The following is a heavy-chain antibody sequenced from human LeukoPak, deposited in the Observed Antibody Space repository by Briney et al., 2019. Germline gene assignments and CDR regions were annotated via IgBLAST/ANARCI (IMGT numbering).Heavy chain of an antibody. D-gene: IGHD6-13*01. Sequence: PSQTLSLTCAVSGGSISSGGYSWSWIRQPPGKGLEWIGYIYYSGSTYYNPSLKSRVTISVDTSKNQFSLKLSSVTAADTAVYYCARHLSEQLVDLYANYFDYWGQGTLVTVSS. V-gene: IGHV4-30-4*07. J-gene: IGHJ4*02. CDR2: IYYSGST. CDR3: ARHLSEQLVDLYANYFDY. CDR1: GGSISSGGYS.